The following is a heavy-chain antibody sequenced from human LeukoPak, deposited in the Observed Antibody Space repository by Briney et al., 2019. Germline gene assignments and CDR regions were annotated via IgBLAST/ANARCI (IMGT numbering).Heavy chain of an antibody. Sequence: SETLSLTCTVSGGSISSYYWSWIRQPPGKGLEWIGYIYYSGSTNYNPSLKSRVTISVDTSKNQFSLKLSSVTAADTAVYYCVYSGSWYYFDYWGQGTLVTVSS. CDR1: GGSISSYY. D-gene: IGHD6-13*01. J-gene: IGHJ4*02. V-gene: IGHV4-59*01. CDR3: VYSGSWYYFDY. CDR2: IYYSGST.